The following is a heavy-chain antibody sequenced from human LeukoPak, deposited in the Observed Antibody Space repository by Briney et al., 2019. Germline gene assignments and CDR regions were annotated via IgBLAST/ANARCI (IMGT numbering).Heavy chain of an antibody. D-gene: IGHD2-2*01. CDR1: GGTFSSYA. CDR3: ARAIVVVPAARPYYYYGMDV. CDR2: IIPIFGTA. J-gene: IGHJ6*01. Sequence: ASVKVSCKASGGTFSSYAISWVRQAPGQGLEWMGGIIPIFGTANYPQKFQGRVTITADESTSTAYMELSSLRSEDTAVYYCARAIVVVPAARPYYYYGMDVWGQGTTVTVSS. V-gene: IGHV1-69*13.